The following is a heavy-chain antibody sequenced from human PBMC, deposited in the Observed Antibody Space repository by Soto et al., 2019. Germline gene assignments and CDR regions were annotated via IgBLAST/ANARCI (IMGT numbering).Heavy chain of an antibody. D-gene: IGHD2-2*01. CDR3: ATRSPVAPY. J-gene: IGHJ4*02. Sequence: QVHLQESGPGLVKPSGTLSLTCTVSGVSISAAQWWTWVRQPPGKGLEWIGEIFHNADTNYNPSLKSRVTLSLDKSNHQFSLVLNSVTTADTAVYYCATRSPVAPYWGQGTLVIVSS. CDR1: GVSISAAQW. CDR2: IFHNADT. V-gene: IGHV4-4*02.